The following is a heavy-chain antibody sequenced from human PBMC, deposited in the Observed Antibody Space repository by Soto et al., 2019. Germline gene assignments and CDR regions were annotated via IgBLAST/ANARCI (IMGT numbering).Heavy chain of an antibody. D-gene: IGHD1-26*01. CDR2: ISYDGSNK. V-gene: IGHV3-30*18. J-gene: IGHJ4*02. Sequence: PGGSLRLSCAASGSSFSTFDMHWVRQAPGKGLEWVAVISYDGSNKYYVDSVKGRFTISRDNSRNTLYLEMNSLRLEDTAVYYCAKDLGAMSIDYWGQGALVTVSS. CDR1: GSSFSTFD. CDR3: AKDLGAMSIDY.